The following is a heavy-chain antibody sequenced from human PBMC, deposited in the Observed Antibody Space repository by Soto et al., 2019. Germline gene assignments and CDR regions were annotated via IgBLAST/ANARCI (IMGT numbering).Heavy chain of an antibody. J-gene: IGHJ5*02. Sequence: SETLSLTCGVSGGTIRSPDWWAWVRQPPGKGLEWIGEIFQSGSTNYTPSLESRVTISVDKSKNQFSLTLTSVTAADTAVYFCARGRGRYSSGWSWFDPWGQGILVTVSS. D-gene: IGHD6-19*01. CDR3: ARGRGRYSSGWSWFDP. V-gene: IGHV4-4*02. CDR2: IFQSGST. CDR1: GGTIRSPDW.